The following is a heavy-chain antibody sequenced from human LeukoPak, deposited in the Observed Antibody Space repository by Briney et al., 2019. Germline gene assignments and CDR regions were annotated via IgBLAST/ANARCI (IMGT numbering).Heavy chain of an antibody. D-gene: IGHD4-23*01. CDR1: GYTLTNYD. Sequence: ASVKVSCKASGYTLTNYDINWVRQAPGQGLEWMGWMKHKSGETGYAQKFQGRATMTRDTSINTAYMELRSLTSEDTAVYYCARDYGGNSGWFDPWGQGTLVTVSS. J-gene: IGHJ5*02. CDR3: ARDYGGNSGWFDP. CDR2: MKHKSGET. V-gene: IGHV1-8*01.